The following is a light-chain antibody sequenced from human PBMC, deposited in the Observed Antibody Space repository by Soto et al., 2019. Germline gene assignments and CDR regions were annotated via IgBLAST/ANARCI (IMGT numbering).Light chain of an antibody. CDR2: DVA. CDR1: RRDVGGYNY. V-gene: IGLV2-11*01. CDR3: CSYGGNYVI. J-gene: IGLJ2*01. Sequence: QSALTQPRSVSGSPGQSVTISCTGTRRDVGGYNYVSWYQQHPGKVPKLMIFDVAKRPSGVPDRFSGSKSGTTASLTISGLQAEDEADYHCCSYGGNYVIFGGGTKLTVL.